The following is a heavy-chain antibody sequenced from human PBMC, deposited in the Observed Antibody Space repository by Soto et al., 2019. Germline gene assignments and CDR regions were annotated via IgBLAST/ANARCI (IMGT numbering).Heavy chain of an antibody. V-gene: IGHV1-69*06. CDR3: ATRYSSSSYYYYYGMDV. Sequence: SVKVSCKASGGTFSSYAISWVRQAPGQGLEWMGGIIPIFGTANYAQKFQGRVTITADKSTSTAYMELSSLRSEDTAVYYCATRYSSSSYYYYYGMDVWGQGTTVTVSS. CDR1: GGTFSSYA. CDR2: IIPIFGTA. J-gene: IGHJ6*02. D-gene: IGHD6-6*01.